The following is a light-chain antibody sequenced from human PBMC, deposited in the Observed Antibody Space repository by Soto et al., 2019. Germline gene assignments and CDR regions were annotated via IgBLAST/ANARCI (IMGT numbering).Light chain of an antibody. CDR3: QQYNSWWT. V-gene: IGKV1-5*03. Sequence: DIQMTQSPSTLSASIGDRVTITCRASQSISSWLAWYQQKPGKAPNLLIYKASSLQSGAQLRFSGSGSGTEFTLTISSLQPDDVATYYCQQYNSWWTFGQGTKVEIK. J-gene: IGKJ1*01. CDR2: KAS. CDR1: QSISSW.